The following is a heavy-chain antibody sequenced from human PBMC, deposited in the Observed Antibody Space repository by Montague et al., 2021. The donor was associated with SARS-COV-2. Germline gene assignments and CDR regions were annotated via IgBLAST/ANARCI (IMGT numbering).Heavy chain of an antibody. Sequence: SETLSLTCSRLGGWIRGADRYSGRMNHSQQERSESIGSMYYAGRTYYNPSLRSRVSFSMDTSKNHFSLSLNSVAAADTAVYFCARQLPSYCSTNKCYPYYFDVWGQGALVTVSS. D-gene: IGHD2-2*01. CDR1: GGWIRGADRY. V-gene: IGHV4-39*01. CDR3: ARQLPSYCSTNKCYPYYFDV. CDR2: MYYAGRT. J-gene: IGHJ4*02.